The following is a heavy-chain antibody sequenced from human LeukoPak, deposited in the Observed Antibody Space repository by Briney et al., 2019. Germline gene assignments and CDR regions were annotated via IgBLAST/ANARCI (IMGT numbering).Heavy chain of an antibody. Sequence: GGSLRLSCAASGFTVSNNYLSWVRQAPGKGLEWVSVIFSDGRTGYADSVKGRFTISRDNSKNTLYLQMHSLRAEDTAMYYCASGQRVSDHWGQGTLVTVSS. D-gene: IGHD2-8*01. J-gene: IGHJ4*02. CDR3: ASGQRVSDH. CDR2: IFSDGRT. CDR1: GFTVSNNY. V-gene: IGHV3-66*01.